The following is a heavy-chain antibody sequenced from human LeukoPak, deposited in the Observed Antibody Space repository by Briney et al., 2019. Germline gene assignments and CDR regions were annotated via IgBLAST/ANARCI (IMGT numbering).Heavy chain of an antibody. Sequence: EGSLRLSCAASGFTFSSYEMNWVRQAPGKGLEWVSAISGSGGGTYYADSVKGRFTISRDNSKNTLYLQMNSLRAEDTAVYYCAKARFLEWLPFDYWGQGTLVTVSS. CDR1: GFTFSSYE. J-gene: IGHJ4*02. CDR2: ISGSGGGT. V-gene: IGHV3-23*01. CDR3: AKARFLEWLPFDY. D-gene: IGHD3-3*01.